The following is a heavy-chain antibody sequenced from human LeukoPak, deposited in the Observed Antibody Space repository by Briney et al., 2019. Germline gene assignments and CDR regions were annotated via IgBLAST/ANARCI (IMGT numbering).Heavy chain of an antibody. D-gene: IGHD6-13*01. CDR1: GGSFSGYY. V-gene: IGHV4-34*01. J-gene: IGHJ4*02. CDR2: IYHSGST. CDR3: ARGAYSSSWWATDY. Sequence: SETLSLTCAVYGGSFSGYYWSWIRQPPGKGLEWIGEIYHSGSTNYNPSLKSRVTISVDKSKNQFSLKLSSVTAADTAVYYCARGAYSSSWWATDYWGQGTLVTVSS.